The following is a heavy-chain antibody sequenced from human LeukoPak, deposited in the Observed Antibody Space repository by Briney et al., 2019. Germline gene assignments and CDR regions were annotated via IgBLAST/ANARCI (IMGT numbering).Heavy chain of an antibody. CDR1: GYTFTSYG. V-gene: IGHV1-18*01. CDR3: ARAGYYGSDGRPTPSSGYYYYYYYMDV. CDR2: ISAYNGDT. Sequence: ASVKVSCKASGYTFTSYGINWVRQAPGQGLEWMGWISAYNGDTNYAQKLQGRVTMTTDTSTSTAYMELRSLRSDDTAVYYCARAGYYGSDGRPTPSSGYYYYYYYMDVWGKGTTVTVSS. J-gene: IGHJ6*03. D-gene: IGHD3-10*01.